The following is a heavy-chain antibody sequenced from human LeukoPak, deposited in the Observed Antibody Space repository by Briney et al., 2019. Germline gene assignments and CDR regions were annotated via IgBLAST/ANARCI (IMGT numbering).Heavy chain of an antibody. D-gene: IGHD5-18*01. Sequence: PSETLSLTCTVSGGSISSSSYYWGWIRQPPGKGLEWIGSIYYSGSTYYNPSLKSRVTISVDTSKNRFSLTLSSVTAADTAVYYCARCLDTAMAGDFDYWGQGTLVTVSS. J-gene: IGHJ4*02. CDR3: ARCLDTAMAGDFDY. CDR2: IYYSGST. CDR1: GGSISSSSYY. V-gene: IGHV4-39*01.